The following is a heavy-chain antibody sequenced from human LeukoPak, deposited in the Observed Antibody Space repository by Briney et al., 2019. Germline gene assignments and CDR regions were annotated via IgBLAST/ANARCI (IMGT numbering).Heavy chain of an antibody. Sequence: PSETLSLTCTVSGGSISSYNWSWVRQPPGKGLEWIGYIYYSGNTNYNPSLKSRVTISVDTSKNQFSLKLSSVSAADTAVYYCARPNANGGWFPFDYWGQGTLVTVSS. CDR2: IYYSGNT. D-gene: IGHD6-19*01. CDR1: GGSISSYN. J-gene: IGHJ4*02. CDR3: ARPNANGGWFPFDY. V-gene: IGHV4-59*08.